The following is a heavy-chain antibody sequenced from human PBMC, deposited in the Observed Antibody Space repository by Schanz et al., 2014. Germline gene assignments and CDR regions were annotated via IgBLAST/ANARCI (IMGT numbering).Heavy chain of an antibody. J-gene: IGHJ4*02. D-gene: IGHD6-19*01. Sequence: EVQLLESGGGLIQPGGSLRLSCSASGFTFRNYALSWVRQAPGKGLAWVSAISGSGGSTYYADSVKGRFTISGDNSRNTVYLQMNNVGVDDTATYYCVKTDAGWRFDYWGQGTLVIVSS. CDR1: GFTFRNYA. CDR3: VKTDAGWRFDY. V-gene: IGHV3-23*01. CDR2: ISGSGGST.